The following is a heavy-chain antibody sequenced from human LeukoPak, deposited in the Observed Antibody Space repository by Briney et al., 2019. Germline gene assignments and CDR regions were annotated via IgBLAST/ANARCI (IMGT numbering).Heavy chain of an antibody. CDR3: ARGGYSSGWNVGGDFDY. CDR2: IGTAGDT. D-gene: IGHD6-19*01. CDR1: GFTFSSYD. J-gene: IGHJ4*02. V-gene: IGHV3-13*01. Sequence: GGSLRLSCAASGFTFSSYDMHWVRQATGKGMEWVSAIGTAGDTYYPGTVKGRFTISRENAKNSLYLQMNSLRAGDTAVYYCARGGYSSGWNVGGDFDYWGQGTLVTVSS.